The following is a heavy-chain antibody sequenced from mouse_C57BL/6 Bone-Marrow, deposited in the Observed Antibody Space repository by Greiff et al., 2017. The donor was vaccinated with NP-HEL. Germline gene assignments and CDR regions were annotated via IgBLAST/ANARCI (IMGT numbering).Heavy chain of an antibody. J-gene: IGHJ2*01. V-gene: IGHV1-64*01. Sequence: QVQLQQPGAELVKPGASVKLSCKASGYTFTSYWMHWVKQRPGQGLEWIGMIHPNSGSTNYNEKFKGKATLTVDKSSCTAYMQLSSLTSEDSAVYYCARSGDDFDDWGQGTTLTVSS. CDR2: IHPNSGST. CDR3: ARSGDDFDD. CDR1: GYTFTSYW. D-gene: IGHD3-3*01.